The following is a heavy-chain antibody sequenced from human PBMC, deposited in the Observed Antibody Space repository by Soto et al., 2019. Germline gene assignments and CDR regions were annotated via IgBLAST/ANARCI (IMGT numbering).Heavy chain of an antibody. V-gene: IGHV3-23*01. D-gene: IGHD2-21*02. CDR1: GFTFSSYA. CDR2: ISGSGGNT. Sequence: PGGSLRLSCAASGFTFSSYAVSWVRQAPGKGLEWVSAISGSGGNTYYADSVKGRFTISRDNSKNTLYLQMNSLRAEDTAVYYCAKNTDSVVVTALDYWGQGTLVTVSS. J-gene: IGHJ4*02. CDR3: AKNTDSVVVTALDY.